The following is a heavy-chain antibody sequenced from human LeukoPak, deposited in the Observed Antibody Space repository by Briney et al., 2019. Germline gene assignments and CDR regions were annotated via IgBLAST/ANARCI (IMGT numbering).Heavy chain of an antibody. V-gene: IGHV3-23*01. CDR2: IFPSGGEI. CDR3: ATYRQVLLPFES. CDR1: GFTFSTFA. D-gene: IGHD2-8*02. J-gene: IGHJ4*02. Sequence: GGSLRLSCAASGFTFSTFAMIWVRQPPGKGLEWVSSIFPSGGEIHYADSVRGRFTISRDNSKTTLSLQMNSLRAEDTAIYYCATYRQVLLPFESWGQGTLVTVSS.